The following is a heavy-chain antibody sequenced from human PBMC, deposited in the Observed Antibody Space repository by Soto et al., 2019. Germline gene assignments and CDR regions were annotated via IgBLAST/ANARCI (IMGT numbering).Heavy chain of an antibody. CDR2: ISNNGDTI. V-gene: IGHV3-11*01. J-gene: IGHJ3*01. D-gene: IGHD3-9*01. CDR3: FDIFF. Sequence: QVQLVESGGGLVKPGGSLRLSCAASGFAFSDHYMTWIRQAPGRGLEWISYISNNGDTIHYADSVKGRFTISRDNGKNSLYLQMTSLRAEDTAVYYGFDIFFWGQGTMVTVSS. CDR1: GFAFSDHY.